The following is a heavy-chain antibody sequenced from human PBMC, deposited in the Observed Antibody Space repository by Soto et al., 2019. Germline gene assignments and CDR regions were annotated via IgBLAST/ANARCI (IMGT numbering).Heavy chain of an antibody. Sequence: RWSXRLSCSASGSSFCQYAISWFRLAPGKGLEWVSVVGPSGASTFYADSVRGRFTISRDNSENTLYLQMNSLRAADTALYFCERSYYYDSKGYYRTFEYWGPGTLVTV. V-gene: IGHV3-23*01. J-gene: IGHJ4*02. D-gene: IGHD3-22*01. CDR2: VGPSGAST. CDR3: ERSYYYDSKGYYRTFEY. CDR1: GSSFCQYA.